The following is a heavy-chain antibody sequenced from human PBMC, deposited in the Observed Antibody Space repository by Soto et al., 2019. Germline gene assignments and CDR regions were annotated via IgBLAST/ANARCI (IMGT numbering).Heavy chain of an antibody. CDR2: IYWDNDK. CDR3: VHSRCGGDCLRSYSSHYYYGMDV. Sequence: QITLQESGPPLVKPTQTLTLTCTFSGFSLSTGGVGVGWIRQPPGKALEWLALIYWDNDKRYSPSLRSRLTVTKDTSKNQVVLTMTNMDPVDTATYYCVHSRCGGDCLRSYSSHYYYGMDVWGQGTTVTVFS. CDR1: GFSLSTGGVG. J-gene: IGHJ6*02. V-gene: IGHV2-5*02. D-gene: IGHD2-21*02.